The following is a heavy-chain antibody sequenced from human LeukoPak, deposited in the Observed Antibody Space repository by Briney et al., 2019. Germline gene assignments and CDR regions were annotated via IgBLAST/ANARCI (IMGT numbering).Heavy chain of an antibody. Sequence: PGGSLRLSCAASGFTFRDAAMTWVRQAPGKGLEWVSLISSSGANAYYADSVKGRFTISRDNSKNTLYLQMNNLRGEDTAEYYCASSAWYFFEWWGQGTLVTVSS. CDR3: ASSAWYFFEW. V-gene: IGHV3-23*01. CDR2: ISSSGANA. D-gene: IGHD6-13*01. J-gene: IGHJ4*02. CDR1: GFTFRDAA.